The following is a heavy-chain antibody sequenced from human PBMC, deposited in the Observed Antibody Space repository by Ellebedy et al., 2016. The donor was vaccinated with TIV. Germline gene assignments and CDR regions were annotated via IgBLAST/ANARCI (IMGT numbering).Heavy chain of an antibody. V-gene: IGHV3-23*01. CDR2: IFKSGDTT. J-gene: IGHJ4*02. CDR3: AKLAGVHPWYFDY. D-gene: IGHD2-15*01. CDR1: GFTFSDYA. Sequence: GESLKISCAASGFTFSDYAMSRVRQAPGRGLEWVSTIFKSGDTTYYADSVKGRFTIPRDNAKTTLSLQMNSLRAEDTAVYYCAKLAGVHPWYFDYWGQGTLVTVSS.